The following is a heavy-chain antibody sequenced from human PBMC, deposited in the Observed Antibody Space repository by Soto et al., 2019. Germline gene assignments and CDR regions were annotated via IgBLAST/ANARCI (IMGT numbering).Heavy chain of an antibody. CDR3: ARDTMIVVHPPPTASDAFDI. J-gene: IGHJ3*02. CDR1: GGTFSSYA. V-gene: IGHV1-69*13. D-gene: IGHD3-22*01. Sequence: ASVKVSCKASGGTFSSYAISWVRQAPGQGLEWMGGIIPIFGTANYAQKFQGRVTITADESTSTAYMELSSLRSEDTAVYYCARDTMIVVHPPPTASDAFDIWGQGTMVTVSS. CDR2: IIPIFGTA.